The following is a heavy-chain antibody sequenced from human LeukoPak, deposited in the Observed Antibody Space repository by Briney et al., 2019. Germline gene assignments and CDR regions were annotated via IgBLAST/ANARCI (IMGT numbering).Heavy chain of an antibody. D-gene: IGHD1-26*01. V-gene: IGHV1-18*01. Sequence: GASVKVSCKTSGYTFSAYGLTWVREAPGHALEWMGWVGADNGNTNYAQKFQGRVTMTTDTATTTGYLELRSLRFDDTAVYFCARVQVKTRGSYFRDDYCGQGTLVTVSA. J-gene: IGHJ4*02. CDR3: ARVQVKTRGSYFRDDY. CDR2: VGADNGNT. CDR1: GYTFSAYG.